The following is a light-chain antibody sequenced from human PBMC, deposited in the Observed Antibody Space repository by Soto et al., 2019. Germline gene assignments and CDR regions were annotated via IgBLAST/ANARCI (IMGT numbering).Light chain of an antibody. Sequence: QSVLTQPPSVSGSPGQSITISCTGTSSDVGGYDYVSWYQQHPGKAPKLLIYDVSNRPSGVSTRFSGSKSGNTASLTISGLQAEDEGDYYCTSYTARRLYVFGSGTKVTVL. CDR2: DVS. CDR1: SSDVGGYDY. V-gene: IGLV2-14*03. J-gene: IGLJ1*01. CDR3: TSYTARRLYV.